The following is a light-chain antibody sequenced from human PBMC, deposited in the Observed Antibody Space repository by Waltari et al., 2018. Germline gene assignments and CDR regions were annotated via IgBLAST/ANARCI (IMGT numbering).Light chain of an antibody. Sequence: DIVMTQSPLSLPVTPGEPASISCRSSQSLLHSSGNTFLDWYVQKPGQAPQRLIYLVSNRASGVPDSLSGSGSGTDFTLKICRVEAEDVGLYYCMQARQTPWTFGQGTKVEIK. J-gene: IGKJ1*01. CDR2: LVS. V-gene: IGKV2-28*01. CDR1: QSLLHSSGNTF. CDR3: MQARQTPWT.